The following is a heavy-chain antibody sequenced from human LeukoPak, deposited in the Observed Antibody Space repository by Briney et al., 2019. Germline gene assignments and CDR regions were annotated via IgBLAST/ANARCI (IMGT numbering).Heavy chain of an antibody. D-gene: IGHD1-26*01. Sequence: GGSLRLSCAASGFTFSSYNTNWVRQAPGKGLEWVSYISSSSNTIYYADSVKGRFTISRDNAKNSLYLQMNSLRAEDTAVYCCATESGTYSGTCFDYWGQGTLVTVSS. J-gene: IGHJ4*02. CDR1: GFTFSSYN. CDR2: ISSSSNTI. V-gene: IGHV3-48*01. CDR3: ATESGTYSGTCFDY.